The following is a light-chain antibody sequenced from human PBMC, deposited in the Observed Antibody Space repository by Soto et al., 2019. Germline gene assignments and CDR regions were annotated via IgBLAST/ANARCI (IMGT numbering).Light chain of an antibody. CDR3: QHYSTYSGT. Sequence: DVQMAQSPSTLYASVGDRDTITCRASQSIGDWLAWFQQKPGKAPALLIYRASYLESGVPSRCSGSGSGTEFTLTISSLQPDDFSTYYCQHYSTYSGTFGPGTTVEIK. CDR2: RAS. J-gene: IGKJ3*01. V-gene: IGKV1-5*03. CDR1: QSIGDW.